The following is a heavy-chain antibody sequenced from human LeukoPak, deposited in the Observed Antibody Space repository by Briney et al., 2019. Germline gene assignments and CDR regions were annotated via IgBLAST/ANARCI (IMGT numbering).Heavy chain of an antibody. V-gene: IGHV4-34*01. Sequence: PSETLSLTCAVYGGSFSGYYWSWIRQPPGKGLEWIGEINHSGSTNYNPSLKSRVTISVDTSKNQFSLKLSSVTAADTAVYYCARGPREEFYYYYYMDVWGKGTTVTVSS. CDR3: ARGPREEFYYYYYMDV. CDR1: GGSFSGYY. J-gene: IGHJ6*03. CDR2: INHSGST. D-gene: IGHD3-10*01.